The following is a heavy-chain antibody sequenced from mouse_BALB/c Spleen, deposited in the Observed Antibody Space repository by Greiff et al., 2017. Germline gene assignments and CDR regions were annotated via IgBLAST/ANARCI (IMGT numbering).Heavy chain of an antibody. CDR1: GYSITSDYA. Sequence: EVQLQQSGPGLVKPSQSLSLTCTVTGYSITSDYAWNWIRQFPGNKLEWMGYISYSGSTSYNPSLKSRISITRDTSKNQFFLQLNSVTTEDTATYYCARHYGSSYDYAMDYWGQGTSVTVSS. V-gene: IGHV3-2*02. CDR3: ARHYGSSYDYAMDY. J-gene: IGHJ4*01. D-gene: IGHD1-1*01. CDR2: ISYSGST.